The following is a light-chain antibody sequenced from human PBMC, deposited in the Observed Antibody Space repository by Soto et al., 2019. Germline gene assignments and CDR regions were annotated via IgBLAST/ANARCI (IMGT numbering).Light chain of an antibody. CDR1: QSVSTN. CDR2: DAS. J-gene: IGKJ1*01. V-gene: IGKV3-15*01. Sequence: EIVMTLSPASLSVSPGERATLSCRASQSVSTNLAWYQQTPGQAPRLLIYDASTRATGLPARFSGSGSGTEFTLTISSLQSEDFAVYYCQQYNNWPLTFGQGTKVEIK. CDR3: QQYNNWPLT.